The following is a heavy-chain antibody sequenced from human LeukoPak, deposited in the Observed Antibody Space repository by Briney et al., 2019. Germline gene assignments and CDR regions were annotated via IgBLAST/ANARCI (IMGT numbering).Heavy chain of an antibody. V-gene: IGHV3-30-3*01. CDR1: GFTFSSYA. Sequence: PGGSPRLSCAASGFTFSSYAMHWVRQAPGKGLEWVAVISYDGSNKYYADSVKGRFTISRDNSKNTLYLQMNSLRAEDTAVYYCARDLAQGYYGSGTYRSGETSLDYWGQGTLVTVSS. CDR2: ISYDGSNK. CDR3: ARDLAQGYYGSGTYRSGETSLDY. J-gene: IGHJ4*02. D-gene: IGHD3-10*01.